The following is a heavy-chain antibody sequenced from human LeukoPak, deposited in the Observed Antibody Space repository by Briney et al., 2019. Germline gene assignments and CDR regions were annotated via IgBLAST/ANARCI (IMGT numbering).Heavy chain of an antibody. D-gene: IGHD2-2*01. CDR2: IIPIFGTA. Sequence: SVKVSCKASGGTFSSYAISWVRQAPGQGLEWMGGIIPIFGTANYAQKFQGRVTITADESTSTAYMELSSLRSEDTAVYYCARLYCSSTSCYRDDHQGLDYWGQGTLVTVSS. CDR1: GGTFSSYA. V-gene: IGHV1-69*13. CDR3: ARLYCSSTSCYRDDHQGLDY. J-gene: IGHJ4*02.